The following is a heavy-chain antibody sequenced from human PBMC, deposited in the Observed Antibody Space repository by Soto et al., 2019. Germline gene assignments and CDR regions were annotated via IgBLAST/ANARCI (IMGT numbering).Heavy chain of an antibody. Sequence: SETLSLTCTVSGGSITSGGYYWSWIRQHPGKGLEWLGYIYDGGSTFYNPSLKSRITLSVDTSKNQFSLKLSSVTVADTAVYFCARKQAGYFYGIDYWGQGTLVTVSS. CDR1: GGSITSGGYY. D-gene: IGHD3-10*01. V-gene: IGHV4-31*03. CDR3: ARKQAGYFYGIDY. CDR2: IYDGGST. J-gene: IGHJ4*02.